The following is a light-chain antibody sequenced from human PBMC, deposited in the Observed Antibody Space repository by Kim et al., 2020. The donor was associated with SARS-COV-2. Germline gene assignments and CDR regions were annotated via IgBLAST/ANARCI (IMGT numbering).Light chain of an antibody. CDR1: QDISNS. CDR2: AAS. Sequence: SVGDAVTITCRASQDISNSLAWYQQKPGKAPRLLLYAASTLHSGVPSRFSGSGSGSDYTLTINSLQPEDFATYYCHQYSGTLGTFGQGTKLEI. J-gene: IGKJ1*01. CDR3: HQYSGTLGT. V-gene: IGKV1-NL1*01.